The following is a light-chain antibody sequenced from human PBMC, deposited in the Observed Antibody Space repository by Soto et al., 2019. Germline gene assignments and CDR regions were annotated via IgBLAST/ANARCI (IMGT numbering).Light chain of an antibody. CDR3: QHWWT. V-gene: IGKV3-15*01. Sequence: EIVMTQSPATLSVSPGERATLSCRASQSVSSNLAWYQQKSGQAPRLLIYGASTRATGIPARFSGSGSGTEFTLTISSLQSEDFAVYYCQHWWTFGQGTKVEVK. J-gene: IGKJ1*01. CDR1: QSVSSN. CDR2: GAS.